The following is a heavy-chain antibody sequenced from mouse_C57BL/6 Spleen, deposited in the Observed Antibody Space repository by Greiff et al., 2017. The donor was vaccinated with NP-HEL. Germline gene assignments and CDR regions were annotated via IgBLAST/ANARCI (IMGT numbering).Heavy chain of an antibody. CDR3: ERGGIYDDYLYFDY. CDR1: GYTFTNYW. V-gene: IGHV1-63*01. Sequence: VQLQQSGAELVRPGTSVKMSCKASGYTFTNYWIGWAKQRPGHGLEWIGDIYPGGGYTNYNEKFKGKATLTADKSSSTAYMQFSSLTSEDSAIYYCERGGIYDDYLYFDYWGQGTTLTVSS. D-gene: IGHD2-3*01. CDR2: IYPGGGYT. J-gene: IGHJ2*01.